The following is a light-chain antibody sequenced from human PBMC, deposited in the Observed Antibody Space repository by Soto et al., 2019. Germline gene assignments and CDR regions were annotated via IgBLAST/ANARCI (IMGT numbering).Light chain of an antibody. V-gene: IGKV3-11*01. J-gene: IGKJ2*01. CDR1: QSVSSS. Sequence: EIVLTQSPATLSLSPGERATLSCRASQSVSSSLAWFQHKPGQAPRLLIYDESNRATGIPARFSGSGSGTHYTHTISSLEPEEFAVYYCQQRNNWPRTFGQGTKLEIK. CDR3: QQRNNWPRT. CDR2: DES.